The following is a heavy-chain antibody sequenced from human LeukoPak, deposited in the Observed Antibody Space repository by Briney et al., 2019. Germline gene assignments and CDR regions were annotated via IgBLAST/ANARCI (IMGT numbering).Heavy chain of an antibody. CDR3: ARGLRGHSYGYYYYYMDV. CDR2: INHSGST. V-gene: IGHV4-34*01. Sequence: SETLSLTCAVYGGSFSGYYWNWIRQPPGKGLEWIGEINHSGSTNYNPSLKSRVTISVDTSKNQFSLKLSSVTAADTAVYYWARGLRGHSYGYYYYYMDVWGKGTTVTVSS. CDR1: GGSFSGYY. J-gene: IGHJ6*03. D-gene: IGHD5-18*01.